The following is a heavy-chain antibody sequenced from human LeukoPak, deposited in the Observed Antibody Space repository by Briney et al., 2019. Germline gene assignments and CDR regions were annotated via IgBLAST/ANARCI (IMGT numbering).Heavy chain of an antibody. CDR2: ISYDGSNK. D-gene: IGHD3-22*01. CDR3: ARGPGGYDSSVRLDY. V-gene: IGHV3-30*03. Sequence: GGSLRLSCAASGFTFSSYSMNWVRQAPGKGLEWVAVISYDGSNKYYADSVKGRFTISRDNSKNTLYLQMNSLRAEDTAVYYCARGPGGYDSSVRLDYWGQGTLVTVSS. J-gene: IGHJ4*02. CDR1: GFTFSSYS.